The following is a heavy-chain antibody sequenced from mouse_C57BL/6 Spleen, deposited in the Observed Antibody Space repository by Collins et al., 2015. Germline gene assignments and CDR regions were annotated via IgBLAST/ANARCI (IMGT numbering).Heavy chain of an antibody. J-gene: IGHJ1*03. D-gene: IGHD1-1*02. Sequence: QVQLQQPGAELVKPGASVKMSCKASGYTFTSYWITWVKQRPGQGLEWIGDIYPGSGSTNYNEKFKSKATLTVDTSSSTAYMQLSSLTSEDSAIYYCARGGHWYFDVWGTGTTVTVSS. CDR1: GYTFTSYW. V-gene: IGHV1-55*01. CDR3: ARGGHWYFDV. CDR2: IYPGSGST.